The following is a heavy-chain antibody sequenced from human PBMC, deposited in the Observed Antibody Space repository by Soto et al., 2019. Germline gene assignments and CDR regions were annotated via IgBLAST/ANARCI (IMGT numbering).Heavy chain of an antibody. D-gene: IGHD2-15*01. V-gene: IGHV4-59*01. J-gene: IGHJ4*02. CDR2: IYYSGST. CDR1: GGSISRYY. Sequence: SETLSVTCTVSGGSISRYYWSWIRQPPGKGLEWIGYIYYSGSTNYNPSLKSRVTISVDTSKNHFSLKLSSVTAADTAVYYCASYRGGSCYTNWGQGTLVTVSS. CDR3: ASYRGGSCYTN.